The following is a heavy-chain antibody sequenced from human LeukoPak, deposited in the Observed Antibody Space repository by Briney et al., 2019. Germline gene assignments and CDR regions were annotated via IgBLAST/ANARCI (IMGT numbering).Heavy chain of an antibody. J-gene: IGHJ4*02. Sequence: SETLSLTCAVSGGSISSGGYSWSWIRQPPGKGLEWIGYIYHSGSTYYNPSLKSRVTILVDRSKNQFSLKLSSVTAADTAVYYCARARAYCGGDCYLLGVDYWGQGTLVTVSS. CDR1: GGSISSGGYS. CDR2: IYHSGST. CDR3: ARARAYCGGDCYLLGVDY. V-gene: IGHV4-30-2*01. D-gene: IGHD2-21*02.